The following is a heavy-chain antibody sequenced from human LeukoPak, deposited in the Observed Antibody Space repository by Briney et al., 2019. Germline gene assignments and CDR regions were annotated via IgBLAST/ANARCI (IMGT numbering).Heavy chain of an antibody. Sequence: EASVKVSCKASGGTFSSYAVSWVRQAPGQGLEWMGGIIPIFGTANYAQKFQGRVTITADESTSTAYMELSSLRSEDTAVYYCARDLGCSSTSCYSSIGDAFDTWGQGTMVTVSS. CDR1: GGTFSSYA. V-gene: IGHV1-69*01. D-gene: IGHD2-2*02. CDR2: IIPIFGTA. CDR3: ARDLGCSSTSCYSSIGDAFDT. J-gene: IGHJ3*02.